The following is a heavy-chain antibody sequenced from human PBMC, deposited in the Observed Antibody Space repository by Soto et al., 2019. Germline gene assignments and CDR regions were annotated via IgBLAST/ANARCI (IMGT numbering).Heavy chain of an antibody. J-gene: IGHJ6*02. CDR2: IWYDGSNK. Sequence: QVQLVESGGGVVQPGRSLRLSCAASGFTFSSYGMHWVRQAPGKGLEWVAVIWYDGSNKNYADSVKGRFTISRDNSKNTLYLQMNSLRAEDTAVYYCARALGGMDVWGQGTTVTVSS. V-gene: IGHV3-33*01. CDR1: GFTFSSYG. CDR3: ARALGGMDV.